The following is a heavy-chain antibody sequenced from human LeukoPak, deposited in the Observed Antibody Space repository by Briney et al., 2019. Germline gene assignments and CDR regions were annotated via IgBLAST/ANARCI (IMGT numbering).Heavy chain of an antibody. CDR1: GFTFSSYG. J-gene: IGHJ4*02. D-gene: IGHD6-13*01. V-gene: IGHV3-30*02. Sequence: GGSLRLSCAASGFTFSSYGMHWVRQAPGKGLEWVAFIRYDGSNKYYADSVKGRFTISRDNSKNTLYLQMNSLRAEDTAVYYCAKDTIAAAGIIAPFDYWGQGTLVTVSS. CDR2: IRYDGSNK. CDR3: AKDTIAAAGIIAPFDY.